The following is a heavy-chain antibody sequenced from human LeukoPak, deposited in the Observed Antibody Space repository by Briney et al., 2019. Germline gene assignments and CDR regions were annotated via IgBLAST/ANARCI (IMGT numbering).Heavy chain of an antibody. Sequence: ASVKASCKASGYTFTSSGTSWVRQAPGQRREWMGWISAYNGNTNYEQKLQGRVTMTTDTSTSTAYMELRSLRSDDTAVYYCARDRTTKWELLGYWGQGTLVTVSS. J-gene: IGHJ4*02. D-gene: IGHD1-26*01. CDR1: GYTFTSSG. CDR3: ARDRTTKWELLGY. V-gene: IGHV1-18*01. CDR2: ISAYNGNT.